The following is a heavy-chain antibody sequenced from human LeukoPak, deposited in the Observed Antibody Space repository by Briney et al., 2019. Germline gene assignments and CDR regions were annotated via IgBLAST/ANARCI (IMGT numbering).Heavy chain of an antibody. CDR3: AKSEYYYDSSGTPH. J-gene: IGHJ4*02. Sequence: GGSLRLSCAASGFTFSSYGIHWVRQAPGKGLEWVAVISYDGSNKYYADSAKGRFTISRDNSKNTLYLQMNSLRAEDTAVYYCAKSEYYYDSSGTPHWGQGTLVTVSS. D-gene: IGHD3-22*01. CDR2: ISYDGSNK. V-gene: IGHV3-30*18. CDR1: GFTFSSYG.